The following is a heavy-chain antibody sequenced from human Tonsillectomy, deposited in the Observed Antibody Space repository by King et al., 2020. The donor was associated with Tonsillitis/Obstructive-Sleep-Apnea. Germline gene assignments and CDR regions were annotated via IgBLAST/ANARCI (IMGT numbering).Heavy chain of an antibody. Sequence: VQLVESGGGLVQPGGSLRLSCAASGFIFSAYWMGWVRQAPGKGLEWVATMNQDGSQKYYVDSVKGRFTISRDNAQNSLYLQMTSLRAEDTAVYYCARADRGQQWLSNNWGQGTLVTVSS. J-gene: IGHJ4*02. CDR1: GFIFSAYW. V-gene: IGHV3-7*04. CDR2: MNQDGSQK. D-gene: IGHD6-19*01. CDR3: ARADRGQQWLSNN.